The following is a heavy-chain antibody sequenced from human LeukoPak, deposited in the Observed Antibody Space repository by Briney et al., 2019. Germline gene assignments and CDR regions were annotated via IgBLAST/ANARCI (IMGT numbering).Heavy chain of an antibody. CDR2: FHPEDGET. D-gene: IGHD6-19*01. CDR1: GYTLTELS. J-gene: IGHJ4*02. CDR3: ATLWYRSGWFDY. V-gene: IGHV1-24*01. Sequence: ASVKVSCKVSGYTLTELSMHWVRQAPGKGLEWMGGFHPEDGETIYAQKFQGRVTMTEDTSTDTAYMELSSLRSEDTAVYYCATLWYRSGWFDYWGQGTLVTVSS.